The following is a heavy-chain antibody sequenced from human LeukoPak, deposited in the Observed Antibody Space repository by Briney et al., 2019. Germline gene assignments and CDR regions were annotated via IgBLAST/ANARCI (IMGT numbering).Heavy chain of an antibody. Sequence: ASVKVSCKASGYTFTSYDINWVRQATGQGLEWMGWMNPNSGNTGYAQKFQGRVTMTRNTSISTAYMELSSLRSEDTAVYYCARGRYGSNTSCYNYWGQGTLVTVSS. J-gene: IGHJ4*02. CDR1: GYTFTSYD. D-gene: IGHD2-2*02. CDR3: ARGRYGSNTSCYNY. CDR2: MNPNSGNT. V-gene: IGHV1-8*01.